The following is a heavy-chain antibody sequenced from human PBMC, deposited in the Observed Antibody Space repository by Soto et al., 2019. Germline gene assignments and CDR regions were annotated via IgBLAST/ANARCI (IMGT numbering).Heavy chain of an antibody. Sequence: SETLSLTCTVSGGSITSSSYYWGWIRQPPGKGLEWIGSIYYSGSTYYNPSLKSRVTISVDTSKNQFSLKLSSVTAADTAVYYCARLRSMVRGVIIYCFDPWGQGTLVTGSS. CDR2: IYYSGST. CDR1: GGSITSSSYY. D-gene: IGHD3-10*01. CDR3: ARLRSMVRGVIIYCFDP. V-gene: IGHV4-39*01. J-gene: IGHJ5*02.